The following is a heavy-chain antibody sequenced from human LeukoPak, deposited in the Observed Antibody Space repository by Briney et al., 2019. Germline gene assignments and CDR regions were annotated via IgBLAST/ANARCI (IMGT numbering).Heavy chain of an antibody. CDR3: ARVEYSGYDWVAHYYMDV. Sequence: GATVKVSCKASGYTFTSYGISWVRQAPGQGLEWMGWISAYNGNTNYAQKLQGRVTMTTDTSTSTAYMELRSLRSDDTAVYYCARVEYSGYDWVAHYYMDVWGKGTTVTVSS. D-gene: IGHD5-12*01. CDR2: ISAYNGNT. V-gene: IGHV1-18*01. J-gene: IGHJ6*03. CDR1: GYTFTSYG.